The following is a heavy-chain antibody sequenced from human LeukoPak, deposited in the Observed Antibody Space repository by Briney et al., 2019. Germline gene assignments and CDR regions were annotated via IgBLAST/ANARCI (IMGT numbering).Heavy chain of an antibody. D-gene: IGHD3-3*01. CDR2: IIPIFGTA. CDR3: AREGSAFWSGPTRRNWFDP. J-gene: IGHJ5*02. CDR1: GGTFSSYA. V-gene: IGHV1-69*13. Sequence: SVKVSCKASGGTFSSYAISWVRQAPGQGLEWMGGIIPIFGTANYAQKFQGRVTITGDESTSTAYMELSSLRSEDTAVYYCAREGSAFWSGPTRRNWFDPWGQGTLVTVSS.